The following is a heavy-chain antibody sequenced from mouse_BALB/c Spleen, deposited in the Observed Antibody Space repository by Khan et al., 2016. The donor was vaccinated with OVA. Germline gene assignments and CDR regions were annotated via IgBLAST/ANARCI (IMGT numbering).Heavy chain of an antibody. CDR2: VSTGGSYT. CDR3: TRGAYYWDSEGFAY. Sequence: EVELVESGGDLVKPGGSLKLSCAASGFTLSTYGMSWVRQAPDKRLEWVATVSTGGSYTYYPDSVKGRFTISRDNAKNTLYLQLSGLTSDDTAMFYGTRGAYYWDSEGFAYWGQGTLVTVSA. CDR1: GFTLSTYG. V-gene: IGHV5-6*01. J-gene: IGHJ3*01. D-gene: IGHD1-1*01.